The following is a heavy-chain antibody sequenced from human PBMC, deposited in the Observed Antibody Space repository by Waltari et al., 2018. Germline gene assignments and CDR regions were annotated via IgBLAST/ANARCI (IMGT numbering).Heavy chain of an antibody. J-gene: IGHJ4*02. V-gene: IGHV4-4*02. CDR2: VRGDGRT. Sequence: QLQLQESGPGLVKPSGTLSLTCAVSGDSMSSSDCWSWVRQSPRKGLEWIGQVRGDGRTNYNPSFASRVSVSLDTSNTQFSLKVTSATAADTAVYYCARDRGRGLYLDSWGPGTLVTVSP. D-gene: IGHD2-15*01. CDR3: ARDRGRGLYLDS. CDR1: GDSMSSSDC.